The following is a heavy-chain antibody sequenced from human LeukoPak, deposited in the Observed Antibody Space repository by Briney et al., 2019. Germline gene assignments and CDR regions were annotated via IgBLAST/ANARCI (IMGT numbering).Heavy chain of an antibody. CDR3: ARGAGFKTDY. J-gene: IGHJ4*02. V-gene: IGHV3-7*04. Sequence: PGGSLRLSCVASVFSFNSYWMTWVRQPPGKGLEWLASIKQDGSEEYYVDSVKGRFTISRDNAKNSLYLQMNSLRAEDTAVYYCARGAGFKTDYWGQGILVTVSS. CDR2: IKQDGSEE. CDR1: VFSFNSYW.